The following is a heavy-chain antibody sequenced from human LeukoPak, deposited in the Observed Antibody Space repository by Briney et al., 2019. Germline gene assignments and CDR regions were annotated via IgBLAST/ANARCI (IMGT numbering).Heavy chain of an antibody. CDR1: GFTFSNYA. Sequence: GGSLRLSCAASGFTFSNYAMRWVRQAPGKGLEWVSGISGSGDSTYYADSVKGRFTISRDNSKNTLYLQMNSLRAEDTAVYYCAKDGAQLWFLMGSPPQLLYYFDYWGQGTLVTVSS. J-gene: IGHJ4*02. V-gene: IGHV3-23*01. CDR3: AKDGAQLWFLMGSPPQLLYYFDY. CDR2: ISGSGDST. D-gene: IGHD5-18*01.